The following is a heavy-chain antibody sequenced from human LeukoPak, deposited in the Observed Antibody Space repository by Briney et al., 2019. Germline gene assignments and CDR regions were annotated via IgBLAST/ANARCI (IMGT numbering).Heavy chain of an antibody. CDR3: ARSGYCSGTSCYAEGLHY. J-gene: IGHJ4*02. V-gene: IGHV1-69*04. CDR1: GGTFSSYA. Sequence: SVKVSCKASGGTFSSYAISWVRQAPGQGLEWMGRIIPILGIANYAHKFQGRVTITADKSTSTAYIELSSLRSEDTAVYYCARSGYCSGTSCYAEGLHYWGQGTLVTVPS. CDR2: IIPILGIA. D-gene: IGHD2-2*01.